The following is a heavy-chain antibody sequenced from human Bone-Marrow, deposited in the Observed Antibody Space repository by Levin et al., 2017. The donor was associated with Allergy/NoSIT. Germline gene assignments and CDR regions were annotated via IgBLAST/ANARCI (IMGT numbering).Heavy chain of an antibody. Sequence: SCAASGFTFSSYGMHWVRQAPGKGLEWVAVIWYDGSNKYYADSVKGRFTISRDNSKNTLSLQMNSLRAEDTAVYYCARGCHCSSSSCYYYYYYYYMDVWGKGTAVTVSS. J-gene: IGHJ6*03. CDR2: IWYDGSNK. CDR1: GFTFSSYG. D-gene: IGHD2-2*01. V-gene: IGHV3-33*01. CDR3: ARGCHCSSSSCYYYYYYYYMDV.